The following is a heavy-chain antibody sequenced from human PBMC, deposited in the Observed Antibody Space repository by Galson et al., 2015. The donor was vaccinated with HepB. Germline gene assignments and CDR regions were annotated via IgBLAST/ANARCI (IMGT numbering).Heavy chain of an antibody. CDR3: ARLKTAGGASFFDF. V-gene: IGHV6-1*01. D-gene: IGHD1-1*01. CDR2: TYHRAKWYN. CDR1: GDSVSSNSAA. Sequence: CAISGDSVSSNSAAWNWIRRSQSRGLEWLGRTYHRAKWYNDYAASVKTRITFTQDTTKNQFSLHLKSVTPEDTAIYYCARLKTAGGASFFDFWGQGTLVTVSS. J-gene: IGHJ4*02.